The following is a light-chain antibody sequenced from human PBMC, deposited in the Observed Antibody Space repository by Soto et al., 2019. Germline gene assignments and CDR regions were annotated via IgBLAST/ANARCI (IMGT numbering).Light chain of an antibody. CDR3: HQYDRSPWT. J-gene: IGKJ1*01. Sequence: EIVLTQSPGTLSLSPGERATLSCRASQSVSSSYLAWYQQKPGQAPRLLICGASSRATGIPDRFSASGSGTDFTLTISRLEPEDFAVYYCHQYDRSPWTFGQGTKVEIK. CDR2: GAS. V-gene: IGKV3-20*01. CDR1: QSVSSSY.